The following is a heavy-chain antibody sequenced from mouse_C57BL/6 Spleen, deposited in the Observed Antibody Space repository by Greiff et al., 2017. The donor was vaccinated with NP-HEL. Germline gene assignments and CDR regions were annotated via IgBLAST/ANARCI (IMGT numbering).Heavy chain of an antibody. J-gene: IGHJ1*03. CDR2: ISSGGSYT. Sequence: ESGGDLVKPGGSLKLSCAASGFTFSSYGMSWVRQTPDKRLEWVATISSGGSYTYYPDSVKGRFTISRDNAKNTLYLQMSSLKSEDTAMYYCARHCYGSSYWYFDVWGTGTTVTVSS. V-gene: IGHV5-6*01. D-gene: IGHD1-1*01. CDR1: GFTFSSYG. CDR3: ARHCYGSSYWYFDV.